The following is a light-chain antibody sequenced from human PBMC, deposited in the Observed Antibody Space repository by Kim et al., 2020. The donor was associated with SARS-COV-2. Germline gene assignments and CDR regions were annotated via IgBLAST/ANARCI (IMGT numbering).Light chain of an antibody. CDR3: SSYTSSSTLV. CDR1: SREVGGYNF. Sequence: GQLNPIPCTGTSREVGGYNFVSWYQQQPGKAPKLMIYDVSNRPSGVSNRFSGSKSGNTASLTISGLQAEDEADYYCSSYTSSSTLVFGGGTKVTVL. J-gene: IGLJ2*01. V-gene: IGLV2-14*03. CDR2: DVS.